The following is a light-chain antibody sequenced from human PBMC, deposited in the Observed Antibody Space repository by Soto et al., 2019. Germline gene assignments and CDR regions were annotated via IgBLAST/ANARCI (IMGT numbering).Light chain of an antibody. CDR1: QSVSSN. Sequence: EIVMTQSPATLSVSPGERATLSCRASQSVSSNLAWYQQKPGQAPRLLIYGVSTRATGIPAKFSGSGSETAFTLTISSLQSEDFAVYYCQQYNNCPLTFGGGTKVEIK. J-gene: IGKJ4*01. CDR2: GVS. CDR3: QQYNNCPLT. V-gene: IGKV3-15*01.